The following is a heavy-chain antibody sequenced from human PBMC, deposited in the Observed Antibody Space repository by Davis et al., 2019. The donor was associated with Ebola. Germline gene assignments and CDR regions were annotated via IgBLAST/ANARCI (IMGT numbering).Heavy chain of an antibody. J-gene: IGHJ5*02. Sequence: PGGSLRLSCSFTFSNTIIHWVRQAPGEGLEWVAAMSFDGYSKYYANSVRGRFTISRDLSETPVSLHMDSLTSEDTAVYYCPAEAGTSGRCGWFDPWGQGTLVTVSS. CDR2: MSFDGYSK. CDR3: PAEAGTSGRCGWFDP. CDR1: FTFSNTI. V-gene: IGHV3-30*03. D-gene: IGHD6-19*01.